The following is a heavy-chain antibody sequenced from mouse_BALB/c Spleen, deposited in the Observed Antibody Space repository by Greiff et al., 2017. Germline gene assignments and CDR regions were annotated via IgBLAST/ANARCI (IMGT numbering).Heavy chain of an antibody. J-gene: IGHJ3*01. V-gene: IGHV1-80*01. D-gene: IGHD2-4*01. CDR2: IYPGDGDT. CDR1: GYAFSSYW. CDR3: ARVVGLRAWFAY. Sequence: QVQLQQSGAELVRPGSSVKISCKASGYAFSSYWMNWVKQRPGQGLEWIGQIYPGDGDTNYNGKFKGKATLTADKSSSTAYMQLSSLTSEDSAVYFCARVVGLRAWFAYWGQGTLVTVSA.